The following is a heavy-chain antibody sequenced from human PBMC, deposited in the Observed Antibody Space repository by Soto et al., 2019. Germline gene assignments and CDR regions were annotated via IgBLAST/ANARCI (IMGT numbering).Heavy chain of an antibody. CDR1: GFTFSSYE. V-gene: IGHV3-48*03. J-gene: IGHJ6*02. CDR3: ARVTRNCYYNGMDV. CDR2: ISSSGSTK. Sequence: PGGSLRLSCEGSGFTFSSYEMNWVRQAPGKGLEWVSYISSSGSTKNYADSVKGRFTISRDNGKNSLYLQMNSLRAEDTAVYYCARVTRNCYYNGMDVWGQGTTFTVSS.